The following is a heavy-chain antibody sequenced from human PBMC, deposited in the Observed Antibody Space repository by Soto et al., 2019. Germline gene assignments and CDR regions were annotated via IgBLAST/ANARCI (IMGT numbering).Heavy chain of an antibody. CDR3: AREGGYRYNWNDDRYYFDY. CDR1: GYTFTSYG. CDR2: ISAYNGNT. Sequence: ALVKVSCKASGYTFTSYGISWVRQAPGQGLEWMGWISAYNGNTNYAQKLQGRVTMTTDTSTSTAYMELRSLGSDDTAVYYCAREGGYRYNWNDDRYYFDYWGQGTLVTVSS. V-gene: IGHV1-18*01. J-gene: IGHJ4*02. D-gene: IGHD1-20*01.